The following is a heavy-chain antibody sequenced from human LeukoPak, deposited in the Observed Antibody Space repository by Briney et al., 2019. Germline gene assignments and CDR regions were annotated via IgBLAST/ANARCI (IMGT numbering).Heavy chain of an antibody. Sequence: GGSLRLSCAASGFTSSSYWMHWVRQAPGKGLVWVSRINSDGSSTSYADSVKGRFTISRDNAKNTLYLQMDSLRAEDTAVYYCARSRYGGYEDYWGQGTLVTVSS. CDR3: ARSRYGGYEDY. CDR2: INSDGSST. J-gene: IGHJ4*02. V-gene: IGHV3-74*01. CDR1: GFTSSSYW. D-gene: IGHD5-12*01.